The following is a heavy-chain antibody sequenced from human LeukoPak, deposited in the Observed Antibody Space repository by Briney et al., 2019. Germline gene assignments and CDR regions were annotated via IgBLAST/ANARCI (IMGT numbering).Heavy chain of an antibody. D-gene: IGHD4-17*01. CDR3: EKDWDYGDYGYYYYMDV. Sequence: GGSLRLSCAASGFTFSTYGMHWVRQAPGKGLEWVAFIRYDGSNKYYADSVKGRFTISRDNSKNTLYLQMNNLRTEDTAVYYGEKDWDYGDYGYYYYMDVWAKGPRSPSP. V-gene: IGHV3-30*02. CDR1: GFTFSTYG. CDR2: IRYDGSNK. J-gene: IGHJ6*03.